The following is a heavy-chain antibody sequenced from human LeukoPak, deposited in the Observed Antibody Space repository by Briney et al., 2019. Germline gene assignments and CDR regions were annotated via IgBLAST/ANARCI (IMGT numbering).Heavy chain of an antibody. CDR3: AKDLAPTPTYDYDSSGYYPFEFDY. CDR1: GFTFSSYA. J-gene: IGHJ4*02. CDR2: ISGSGGST. V-gene: IGHV3-23*01. D-gene: IGHD3-22*01. Sequence: GGSLTLSCAASGFTFSSYAMSWVRQAPGKGLEWVSAISGSGGSTYYADSVKGRFTLSRDNSKNALYLQMISLRAEDTAVYYCAKDLAPTPTYDYDSSGYYPFEFDYWGQGTLVTVSS.